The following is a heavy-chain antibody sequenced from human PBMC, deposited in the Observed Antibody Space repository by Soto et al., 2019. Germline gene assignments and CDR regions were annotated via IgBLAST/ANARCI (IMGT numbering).Heavy chain of an antibody. CDR1: GDSVSSNSAA. Sequence: SQTLSLTCAISGDSVSSNSAAWNWIRQSPSRGLEWLGRTYYRSKWYNDYAVSVKSRITINPDTSKNQFSLQLNSVTPEDTAVYYCARDHELGYCSSTSCGKDVWGQGTTVTVS. J-gene: IGHJ6*02. V-gene: IGHV6-1*01. D-gene: IGHD2-2*01. CDR2: TYYRSKWYN. CDR3: ARDHELGYCSSTSCGKDV.